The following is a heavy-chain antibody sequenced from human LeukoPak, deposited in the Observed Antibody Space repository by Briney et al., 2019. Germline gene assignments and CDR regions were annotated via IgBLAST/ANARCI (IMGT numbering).Heavy chain of an antibody. CDR1: GFTFSSYS. Sequence: GGSLRLSCAASGFTFSSYSMNWVRQAPGKGLEWVSYISSSSSTIYYADPVKGRFTISRDNAKNSLYLQMNSLRAEDTAVYYCAVGEGYSIDYWGQGTLVTVSS. V-gene: IGHV3-48*04. CDR2: ISSSSSTI. CDR3: AVGEGYSIDY. D-gene: IGHD5-18*01. J-gene: IGHJ4*02.